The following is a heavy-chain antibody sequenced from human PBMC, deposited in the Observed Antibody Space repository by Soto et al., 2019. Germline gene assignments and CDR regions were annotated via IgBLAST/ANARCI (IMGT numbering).Heavy chain of an antibody. D-gene: IGHD3-10*02. CDR1: GGSMSENDYY. J-gene: IGHJ3*02. CDR2: IYDTWTT. CDR3: ARGIVRGGFDI. V-gene: IGHV4-30-4*01. Sequence: QVQLQEAGPGLVRPSQTLSLTCTVAGGSMSENDYYWSWLRQSPGQGLQWIGYIYDTWTTSYSPSLKSSVTMSADTSRNQFSLKLTSVTAADTALYFCARGIVRGGFDIWGQGTLVTVSS.